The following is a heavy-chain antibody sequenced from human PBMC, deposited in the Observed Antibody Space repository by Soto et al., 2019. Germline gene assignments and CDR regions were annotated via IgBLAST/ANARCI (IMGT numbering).Heavy chain of an antibody. CDR2: ISYDGSNK. V-gene: IGHV3-30*18. J-gene: IGHJ4*02. D-gene: IGHD5-18*01. CDR3: AKDQNPRQSHHTAMVTSIDY. CDR1: GFTFSSYG. Sequence: GGSLRLSCAASGFTFSSYGMHWVRQAPGKGLEWVAVISYDGSNKYYADSVKGRFTISRDNSKNTLYLQMNSLRAEDTAVYYCAKDQNPRQSHHTAMVTSIDYWGQGTLVTVSS.